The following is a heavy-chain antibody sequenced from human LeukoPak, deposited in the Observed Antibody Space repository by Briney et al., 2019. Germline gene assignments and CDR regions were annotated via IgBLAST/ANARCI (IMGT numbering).Heavy chain of an antibody. CDR1: GGSISSYY. CDR3: ARHGSSSWYELKFDY. J-gene: IGHJ4*02. D-gene: IGHD6-13*01. Sequence: SETLSLTCTVSGGSISSYYWSWIRQPPGKGLEWIGYIYYSGSTNYNPSLKSRVTISVDTSKNQFSLKLSSVTAADTVVYYCARHGSSSWYELKFDYWGQGTLVTVSS. V-gene: IGHV4-59*08. CDR2: IYYSGST.